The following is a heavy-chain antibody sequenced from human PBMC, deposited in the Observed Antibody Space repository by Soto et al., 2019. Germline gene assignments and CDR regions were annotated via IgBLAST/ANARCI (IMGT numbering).Heavy chain of an antibody. CDR2: INPILSMS. J-gene: IGHJ4*02. V-gene: IGHV1-69*02. Sequence: QVQLVQSGAEVKRHGSSMRVSCKASGDTFTFYSINWVRQAPGLGLEWMGRINPILSMSNYAQRFQGRVTMTADKSTSTAYMELSSLRSEDTAMYYCASSYGSGYRAFDYWGQGALVTVSS. CDR1: GDTFTFYS. CDR3: ASSYGSGYRAFDY. D-gene: IGHD3-10*01.